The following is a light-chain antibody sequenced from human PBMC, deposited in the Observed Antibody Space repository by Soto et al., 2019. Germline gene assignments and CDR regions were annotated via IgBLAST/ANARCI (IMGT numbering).Light chain of an antibody. Sequence: IQMTQSPPTLSASVGDRVTTTCRASQSITKWLAWYQQKPGGAPRLLVYETSTLQSGVSSRFSGSGSGTEFALTISSLQPEDFATYYCQQLNSYPWTFGQRAEVDI. CDR2: ETS. J-gene: IGKJ1*01. V-gene: IGKV1-9*01. CDR3: QQLNSYPWT. CDR1: QSITKW.